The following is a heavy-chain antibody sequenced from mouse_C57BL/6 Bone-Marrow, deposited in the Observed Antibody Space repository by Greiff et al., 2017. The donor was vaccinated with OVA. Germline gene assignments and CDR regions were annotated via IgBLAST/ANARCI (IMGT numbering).Heavy chain of an antibody. D-gene: IGHD1-1*01. CDR2: INPNYGTT. J-gene: IGHJ4*01. CDR3: ARVYGSSSLYAMDY. CDR1: GYSFTDYN. V-gene: IGHV1-39*01. Sequence: EVKLQESGPELVKPGASVKISCKASGYSFTDYNMNWVKQSNGKSLEWIGVINPNYGTTSYNQKFKGKATLTVDQSSSTAYMQLNSLTSEDSAVYYCARVYGSSSLYAMDYWGQGTSVTVSS.